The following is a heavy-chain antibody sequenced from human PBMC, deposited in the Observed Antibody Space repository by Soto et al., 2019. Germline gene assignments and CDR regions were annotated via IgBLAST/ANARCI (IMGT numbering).Heavy chain of an antibody. CDR3: ARTGGMDL. CDR1: GGSFTGYY. Sequence: QVQLQQWGAGLLKPSETLSLTCAVYGGSFTGYYWSWLRQPPGKGPEWIGEINHSGSTKYNPALENRVTISVDTSKNQFSLRLNSVSAADTAVYYCARTGGMDLWSQGATVTVSS. J-gene: IGHJ6*02. CDR2: INHSGST. V-gene: IGHV4-34*01.